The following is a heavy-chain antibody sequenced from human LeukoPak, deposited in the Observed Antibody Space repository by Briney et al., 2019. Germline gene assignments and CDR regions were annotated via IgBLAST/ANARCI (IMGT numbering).Heavy chain of an antibody. CDR3: ARHIWSPLPAFDY. J-gene: IGHJ4*02. CDR1: GGSISSSSYY. D-gene: IGHD1-26*01. Sequence: PSETLSLTCTVSGGSISSSSYYWGWIRQPPGKGLEWIGSIYYSGSTYYNPSLKSPVTISVDTSKNQFSLKLSSVTAADTAVYYCARHIWSPLPAFDYWGQGTLVTVSS. CDR2: IYYSGST. V-gene: IGHV4-39*01.